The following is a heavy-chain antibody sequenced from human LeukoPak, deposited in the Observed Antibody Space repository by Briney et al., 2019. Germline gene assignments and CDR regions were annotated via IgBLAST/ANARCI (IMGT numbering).Heavy chain of an antibody. Sequence: GGSLRLSCAASGFTFSSYATHWVRQASGKGLEWVAVISYDGSNKYYADSVKGRFTISRDNSKNTLYLQMNSLRAEDTAVYYCARSLVPRGYYMDVWGKGTAVTVSS. CDR1: GFTFSSYA. V-gene: IGHV3-30-3*01. D-gene: IGHD6-13*01. CDR3: ARSLVPRGYYMDV. CDR2: ISYDGSNK. J-gene: IGHJ6*03.